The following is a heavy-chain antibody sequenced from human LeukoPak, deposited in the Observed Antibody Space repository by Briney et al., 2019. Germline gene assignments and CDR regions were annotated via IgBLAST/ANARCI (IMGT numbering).Heavy chain of an antibody. CDR2: IYYSGNT. CDR1: GGSISNYY. D-gene: IGHD2-15*01. J-gene: IGHJ4*02. V-gene: IGHV4-59*08. CDR3: ARRYCGGSTCYPYYLDY. Sequence: PSETLSLTCTVSGGSISNYYWSWIRQPPGEGLEWIGYIYYSGNTNYNPSLKSRVTISVDTSKNQFSLRLNSVTAADTAVYYCARRYCGGSTCYPYYLDYWGQGTLVTVSS.